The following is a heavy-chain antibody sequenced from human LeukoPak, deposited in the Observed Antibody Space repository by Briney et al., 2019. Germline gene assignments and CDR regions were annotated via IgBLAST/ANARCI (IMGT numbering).Heavy chain of an antibody. V-gene: IGHV4-59*08. CDR2: IYSSGST. Sequence: SETLSLTCSVSGGSISNYFWTWIRQPPGKGLEWIGYIYSSGSTYYNPSLKSRVTISVDTSKNRFSLKLSSVTAADTAVYYCARRGGYYGSGRTYWFDPWGLGTLVTVSS. CDR1: GGSISNYF. J-gene: IGHJ5*02. CDR3: ARRGGYYGSGRTYWFDP. D-gene: IGHD3-10*01.